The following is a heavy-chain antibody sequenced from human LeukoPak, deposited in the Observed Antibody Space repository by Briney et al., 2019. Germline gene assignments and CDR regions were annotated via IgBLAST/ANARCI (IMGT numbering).Heavy chain of an antibody. Sequence: PGGSLTLSCTASGFAFYDFAMSWVRQPAGKGLEWVGFIRRRAYGGAAEYAASVKRRFIISRDDSKGIAYLQMNSLKTEDTAVYYCSRNGLVDFDYWGQGSRVIVSP. V-gene: IGHV3-49*04. CDR1: GFAFYDFA. CDR2: IRRRAYGGAA. J-gene: IGHJ4*02. CDR3: SRNGLVDFDY.